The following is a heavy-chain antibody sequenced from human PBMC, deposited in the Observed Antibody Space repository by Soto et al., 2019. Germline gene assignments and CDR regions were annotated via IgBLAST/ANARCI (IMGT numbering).Heavy chain of an antibody. J-gene: IGHJ4*02. V-gene: IGHV3-7*04. CDR1: GLTLSASW. Sequence: EVQLVESGGGLVQPGGSLRLTCAGSGLTLSASWMSWVRQAPGKGLEWVANINRDGSDKYYVDSVKGRFTISRENGKNSVYWQMNSLRAEDTGVFYLAGGGGNFDYWGQGTLVTVSS. D-gene: IGHD3-16*01. CDR2: INRDGSDK. CDR3: AGGGGNFDY.